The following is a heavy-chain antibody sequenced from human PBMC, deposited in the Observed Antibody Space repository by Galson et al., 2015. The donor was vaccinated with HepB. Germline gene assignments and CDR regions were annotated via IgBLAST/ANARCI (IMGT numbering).Heavy chain of an antibody. CDR2: IYYSGSR. J-gene: IGHJ4*02. D-gene: IGHD2-21*01. CDR1: GDSVTSNSYY. V-gene: IGHV4-61*01. Sequence: TLSLTCTVSGDSVTSNSYYWSWIRQPPGKGLEWIGYIYYSGSRNYNPSLKSRLTMSVDTSNNQFSLKLISVTAEDTAVYYCARVRLTWDFDSWGQGTLVTVSS. CDR3: ARVRLTWDFDS.